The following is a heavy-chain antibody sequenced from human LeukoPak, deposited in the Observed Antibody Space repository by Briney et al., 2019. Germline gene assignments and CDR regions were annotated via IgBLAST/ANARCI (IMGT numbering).Heavy chain of an antibody. Sequence: SETLSLTCAVYGGSFSGYYWSWIRQPPGKGLEWIGEINHSGSTNYNPSLKSRVTISVDTSKNQFSLKLSSVTAADTAVYYCARGNDFWSGYQYYFDYWGQGTLVTVSS. CDR3: ARGNDFWSGYQYYFDY. CDR1: GGSFSGYY. CDR2: INHSGST. D-gene: IGHD3-3*01. V-gene: IGHV4-34*01. J-gene: IGHJ4*02.